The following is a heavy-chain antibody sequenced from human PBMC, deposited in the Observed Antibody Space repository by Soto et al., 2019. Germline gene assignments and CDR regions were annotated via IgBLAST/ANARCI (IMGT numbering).Heavy chain of an antibody. Sequence: QVQLVQSGAEVKKPGASVKVSCKAAGYTFTSYGISWVRQAPGQGLEWMGWISAYNGNTNYAQKLQGRVTMTTDTATSRAYMELRSLRSDDTAVYDCAREIVVVPAAISHYYGMDVWGQGTTVTVSS. J-gene: IGHJ6*02. CDR3: AREIVVVPAAISHYYGMDV. V-gene: IGHV1-18*01. CDR1: GYTFTSYG. CDR2: ISAYNGNT. D-gene: IGHD2-2*02.